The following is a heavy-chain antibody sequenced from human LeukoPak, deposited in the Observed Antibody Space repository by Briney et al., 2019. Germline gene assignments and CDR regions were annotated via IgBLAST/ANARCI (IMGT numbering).Heavy chain of an antibody. Sequence: PSETLSLTCTVSGGSISRYYWSWIRQPPGKGLEWIGYIYYSGSTNYNPSLKSRVTISVDTSKNQFSLKLSSVTAADTAVYYCARHQQQLVRPRAFDIWGQGTMVTVSS. D-gene: IGHD6-13*01. J-gene: IGHJ3*02. CDR3: ARHQQQLVRPRAFDI. V-gene: IGHV4-59*08. CDR1: GGSISRYY. CDR2: IYYSGST.